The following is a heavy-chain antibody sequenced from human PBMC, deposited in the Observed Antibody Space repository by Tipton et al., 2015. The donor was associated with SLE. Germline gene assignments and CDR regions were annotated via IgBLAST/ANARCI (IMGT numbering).Heavy chain of an antibody. CDR1: SASVSSGSYY. V-gene: IGHV4-61*01. J-gene: IGHJ4*02. Sequence: LRLSCTVSSASVSSGSYYWSWIRQPPGQGLEWLGQIYYNGGSNTNHNPSLKSRVTMSLDTSKNQFSLRLSSVTAADTAIYYCARRVTLRADYAYWGQGTLVTVSS. CDR2: IYYNGGSNT. CDR3: ARRVTLRADYAY. D-gene: IGHD4-17*01.